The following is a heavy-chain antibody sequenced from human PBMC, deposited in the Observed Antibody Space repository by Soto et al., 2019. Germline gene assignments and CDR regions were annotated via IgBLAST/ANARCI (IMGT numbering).Heavy chain of an antibody. V-gene: IGHV4-59*12. CDR1: GGSISTYY. CDR3: ARELGYCSSTSCLATTCSAP. CDR2: IYYSGST. J-gene: IGHJ5*02. Sequence: PSETLSLTCNVSGGSISTYYWSWIRQPPGKGLEWIGYIYYSGSTNYNPSLKSRVTITVDTSKNQFSLKLSSVTAADTAVYYCARELGYCSSTSCLATTCSAPWRQGTLVTVSS. D-gene: IGHD2-2*01.